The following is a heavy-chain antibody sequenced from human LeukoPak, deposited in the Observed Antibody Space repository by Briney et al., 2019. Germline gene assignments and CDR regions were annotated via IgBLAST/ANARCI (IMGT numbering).Heavy chain of an antibody. CDR1: GFTFSTYS. J-gene: IGHJ4*02. Sequence: GGSLRLSCAASGFTFSTYSMNWVRQAPGKGLEWVSAITPTSSYIYYADSVKGRFTISRDNAKNSLYLQMDSLRDEDTAVYYCAKEGPTGTTFFDYWGQGTLVTVSS. D-gene: IGHD1-7*01. V-gene: IGHV3-21*01. CDR2: ITPTSSYI. CDR3: AKEGPTGTTFFDY.